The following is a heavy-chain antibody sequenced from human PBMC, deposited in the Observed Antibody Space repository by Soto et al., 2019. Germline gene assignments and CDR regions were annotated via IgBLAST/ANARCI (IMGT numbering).Heavy chain of an antibody. V-gene: IGHV3-30*18. D-gene: IGHD6-19*01. J-gene: IGHJ6*02. CDR2: ISYDGSNK. Sequence: QVQLVESGGGVVQPGRSLRLSCAASGFTFSSYGMHWVRQAPGKGLEWVAVISYDGSNKYYADSVKGRFTISRDNSKNTLYLQMNSLRAEDTAVYYCAKEDSSGWYWPGRYYYGMDVWGQGTTVTVSS. CDR3: AKEDSSGWYWPGRYYYGMDV. CDR1: GFTFSSYG.